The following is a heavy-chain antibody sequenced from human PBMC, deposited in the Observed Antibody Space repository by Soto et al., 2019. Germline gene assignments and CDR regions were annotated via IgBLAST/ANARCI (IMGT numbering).Heavy chain of an antibody. V-gene: IGHV1-18*01. CDR2: ISAYNGNT. Sequence: QVQLVQSGAEVKKPGASVKVSCKASGYTFTSYGISWVRQAPGQGLEWMGWISAYNGNTNYAQKLQGRVTMTTDTSTSTDYMELRRLRSDDTAVYYCARDQLARPGPSGPAAIGGDYYYYFYGMDVWGQGTTVTVSS. D-gene: IGHD2-2*02. J-gene: IGHJ6*02. CDR3: ARDQLARPGPSGPAAIGGDYYYYFYGMDV. CDR1: GYTFTSYG.